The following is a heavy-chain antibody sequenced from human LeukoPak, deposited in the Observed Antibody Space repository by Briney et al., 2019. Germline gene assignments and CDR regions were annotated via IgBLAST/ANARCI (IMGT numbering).Heavy chain of an antibody. V-gene: IGHV3-7*05. CDR2: IKQDGSEE. CDR1: GFTFSSYW. Sequence: GGSLRLSCAASGFTFSSYWMSWVRQAPGRGLEWVANIKQDGSEEYYVDSVKGRFTISRDNAKSSLYLQMSSLRVEDTAVYYCVRGSNWAFDYWGQGTLVTVSS. J-gene: IGHJ4*02. CDR3: VRGSNWAFDY. D-gene: IGHD2-8*01.